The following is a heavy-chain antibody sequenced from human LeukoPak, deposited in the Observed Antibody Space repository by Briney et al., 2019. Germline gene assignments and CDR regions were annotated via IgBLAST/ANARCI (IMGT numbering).Heavy chain of an antibody. Sequence: GGALRLSCAASGFTFDEYGMSCVRQAPGKGVEWVSHICGAGGITYYADSVKGRFPISRDNSKNTLYLQMNTLIPEDTAVYYCARAVPSRQAIDYWGQGTLVTVSS. CDR2: ICGAGGIT. CDR3: ARAVPSRQAIDY. J-gene: IGHJ4*02. CDR1: GFTFDEYG. V-gene: IGHV3-23*01.